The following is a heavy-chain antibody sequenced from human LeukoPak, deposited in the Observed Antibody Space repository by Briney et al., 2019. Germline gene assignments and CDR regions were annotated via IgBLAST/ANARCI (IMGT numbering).Heavy chain of an antibody. V-gene: IGHV3-13*01. D-gene: IGHD3-10*01. CDR3: ARVVLWFGATGYDY. Sequence: GGSLRLSCAASGFTFSSYDMHWVRQATGKGLEWVSAIDTAGDTYYPGSVKGRFTISRENARNSLYLQMSSLRAGDTAVYYCARVVLWFGATGYDYWGQGTLVTVSS. CDR1: GFTFSSYD. CDR2: IDTAGDT. J-gene: IGHJ4*02.